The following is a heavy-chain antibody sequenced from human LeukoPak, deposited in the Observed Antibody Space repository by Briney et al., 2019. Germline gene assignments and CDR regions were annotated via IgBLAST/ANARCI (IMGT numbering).Heavy chain of an antibody. Sequence: PSETLSLTCAVYGGSFSGYYWSWIRQPPGKGLEWIGEINHSGSTNYNPSLKSRVTISVDPSKNQFSLKLSSVTAADTAVYYCARDSSGSGSYFHYYYMDVWGKGTTVTVSS. V-gene: IGHV4-34*01. CDR1: GGSFSGYY. CDR3: ARDSSGSGSYFHYYYMDV. D-gene: IGHD3-10*01. J-gene: IGHJ6*03. CDR2: INHSGST.